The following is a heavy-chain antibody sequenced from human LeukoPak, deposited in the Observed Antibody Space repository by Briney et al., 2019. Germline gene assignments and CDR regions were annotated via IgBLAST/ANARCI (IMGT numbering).Heavy chain of an antibody. Sequence: PSETLSLTCTVSGGSISSYYWSWIRQPPGKGLEWIGRIYTSGSTNYNPSLKSRVTISVDTSKNQFSLKLSSVTAADTAVYYCARGQWLVGGTFDYWGQGTLVTVSS. J-gene: IGHJ4*02. CDR3: ARGQWLVGGTFDY. CDR1: GGSISSYY. CDR2: IYTSGST. D-gene: IGHD6-19*01. V-gene: IGHV4-4*08.